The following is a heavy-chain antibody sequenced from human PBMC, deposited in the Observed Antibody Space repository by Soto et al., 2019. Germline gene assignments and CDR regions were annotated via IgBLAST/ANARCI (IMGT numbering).Heavy chain of an antibody. V-gene: IGHV4-31*03. CDR3: ARVYSGSYPTARNDY. CDR1: GGPISSGGYY. Sequence: QVQLQESGPGLVKPSQTLSLTCTVSGGPISSGGYYWSWIRQHPGKGLEWIGYIYYSGSTYYNPSLKSRVTISVDTSKNQFTLKLSSVTAADTAVYYCARVYSGSYPTARNDYWGQGTLVTVSS. D-gene: IGHD1-26*01. CDR2: IYYSGST. J-gene: IGHJ4*02.